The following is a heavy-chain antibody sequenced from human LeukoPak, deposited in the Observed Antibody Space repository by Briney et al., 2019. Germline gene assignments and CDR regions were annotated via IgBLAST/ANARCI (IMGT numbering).Heavy chain of an antibody. D-gene: IGHD1-26*01. Sequence: SETLSLTCTVSGGSISSYYWSWIRQPPGKGLEWIGYIYYSGSTNYNPSLKNRVTISVDTSKNQFSLKLSSVTAADTAVYYCARNKLSGSYSHWGQGTLVTVSS. CDR3: ARNKLSGSYSH. CDR2: IYYSGST. V-gene: IGHV4-59*01. CDR1: GGSISSYY. J-gene: IGHJ4*02.